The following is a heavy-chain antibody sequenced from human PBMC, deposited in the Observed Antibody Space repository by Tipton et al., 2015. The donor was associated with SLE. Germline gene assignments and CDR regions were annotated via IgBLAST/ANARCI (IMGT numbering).Heavy chain of an antibody. V-gene: IGHV4-34*01. D-gene: IGHD1-26*01. Sequence: GLVKPSETLSLTCAVYGGSFSGYYWSWIRQPPGKGLEWIGEINHSGSTNNNPSLKSRVPISVDTSKNQISLKVTCVTAADTAVYYCARETRVEATFSKYTRFDPWGRGTLVTVSS. J-gene: IGHJ5*02. CDR3: ARETRVEATFSKYTRFDP. CDR1: GGSFSGYY. CDR2: INHSGST.